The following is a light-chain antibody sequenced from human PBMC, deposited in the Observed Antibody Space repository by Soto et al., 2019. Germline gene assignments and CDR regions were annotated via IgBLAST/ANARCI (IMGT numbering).Light chain of an antibody. CDR1: QGVDRW. Sequence: DIQMTQSPSSLSPSFGDRINITCPASQGVDRWLAWYQQRPGKAPKVLIYAASSLRSGVPSRFSGSGYGTDFSLIISSLQPEDLATYYCKQSKSSPLTFGGGTRLEI. V-gene: IGKV1-12*01. CDR3: KQSKSSPLT. J-gene: IGKJ5*01. CDR2: AAS.